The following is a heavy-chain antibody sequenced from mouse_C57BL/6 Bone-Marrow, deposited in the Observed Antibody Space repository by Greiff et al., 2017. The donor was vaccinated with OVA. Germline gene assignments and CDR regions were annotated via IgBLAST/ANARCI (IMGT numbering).Heavy chain of an antibody. D-gene: IGHD3-3*01. J-gene: IGHJ1*03. CDR1: GYTFTSYW. CDR3: AREGTNWWFDV. CDR2: INPSSGYT. V-gene: IGHV1-7*01. Sequence: QVQLQQSGAELAKPGASVKLSCKASGYTFTSYWMHWVKQRPGQGLEWIGYINPSSGYTKYNQKFKDKATLTADKSSSTAYMQLSSLTFEDAAVYYCAREGTNWWFDVWGTGTTVTVSS.